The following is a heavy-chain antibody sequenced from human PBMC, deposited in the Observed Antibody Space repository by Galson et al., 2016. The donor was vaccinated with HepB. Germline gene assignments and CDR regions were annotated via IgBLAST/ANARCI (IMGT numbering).Heavy chain of an antibody. CDR2: IWYDGNTK. V-gene: IGHV3-33*06. D-gene: IGHD6-6*01. CDR1: GFTFDSYG. Sequence: RLSCATSGFTFDSYGMHWVRQAPGKGLEWVALIWYDGNTKYYADSVKGRFSISRDNANKTLCLQMNSLRAEDTAVYYCTKGPGIKTSSLNYWGQGTLVTVSS. CDR3: TKGPGIKTSSLNY. J-gene: IGHJ4*02.